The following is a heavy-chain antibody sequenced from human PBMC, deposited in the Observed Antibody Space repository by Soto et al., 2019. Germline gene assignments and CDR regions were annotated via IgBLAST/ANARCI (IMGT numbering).Heavy chain of an antibody. CDR3: ARVKLAGRGGFDY. CDR1: GASLNNYY. J-gene: IGHJ4*02. CDR2: IYTSGST. Sequence: SETLSLTCTVSGASLNNYYWSWARQPAGKGLEWVGRIYTSGSTNYNPSLESRVTMSVDTSKNQFSLKLSSVTAADTAVYYCARVKLAGRGGFDYWGLGTLVTVSS. D-gene: IGHD2-15*01. V-gene: IGHV4-4*07.